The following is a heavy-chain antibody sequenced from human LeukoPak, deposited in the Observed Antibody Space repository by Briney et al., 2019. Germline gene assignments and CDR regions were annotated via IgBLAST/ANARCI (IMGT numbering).Heavy chain of an antibody. CDR1: GYTFTNYW. CDR3: ARRVAAAGVGDFDY. Sequence: GESLKISCKGSGYTFTNYWIGWVRQMPGKGLEWMGIIYPDDSDTRYSPSFQGQVTFSADKSINTAYLQWSSLKASDTAMYYCARRVAAAGVGDFDYWGRGTRVTVSS. CDR2: IYPDDSDT. V-gene: IGHV5-51*01. J-gene: IGHJ4*02. D-gene: IGHD6-13*01.